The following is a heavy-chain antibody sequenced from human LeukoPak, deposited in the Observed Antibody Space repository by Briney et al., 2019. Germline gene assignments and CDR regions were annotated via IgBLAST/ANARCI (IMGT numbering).Heavy chain of an antibody. J-gene: IGHJ4*02. CDR3: AVERDGYNYDY. Sequence: PGGSLRLSCAASGFTVSSNYMSWVRQAPGKGLEWVSVIYSGGSTYYADSVKGRFTISGDNSKNTLYLQMNSLRAEDTAVYYCAVERDGYNYDYWGQGTLVTVSS. CDR1: GFTVSSNY. V-gene: IGHV3-53*01. D-gene: IGHD5-24*01. CDR2: IYSGGST.